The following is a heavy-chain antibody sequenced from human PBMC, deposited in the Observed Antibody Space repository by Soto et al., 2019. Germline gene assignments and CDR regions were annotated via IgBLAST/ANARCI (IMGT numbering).Heavy chain of an antibody. CDR3: ARDLWGYCGVDCSALGV. Sequence: QVRLQESGPGLVKPSETLSLTCTVSGASISRYYWSWIRQSPGKGLEWIGYLYNTGSTIYNPSLKSRVSISVDTSKNQFSLKVNSVTAADTAVYYCARDLWGYCGVDCSALGVWGQGTTVTVSS. CDR1: GASISRYY. D-gene: IGHD2-21*02. J-gene: IGHJ6*02. CDR2: LYNTGST. V-gene: IGHV4-59*01.